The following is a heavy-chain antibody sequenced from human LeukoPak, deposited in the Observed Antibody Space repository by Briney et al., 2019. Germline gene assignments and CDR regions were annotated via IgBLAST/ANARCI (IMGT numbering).Heavy chain of an antibody. CDR3: ARDPGYDSSGYYPD. J-gene: IGHJ4*02. V-gene: IGHV1-8*01. CDR2: MNPNSGNT. CDR1: GYTLTSYD. Sequence: ASVKVSCKASGYTLTSYDINWVRQATGQGLEWMGWMNPNSGNTGYAQKFQGRVTMTRNTSISTAYMELSSLRSEDTAVYYCARDPGYDSSGYYPDWGQGTLVTVSS. D-gene: IGHD3-22*01.